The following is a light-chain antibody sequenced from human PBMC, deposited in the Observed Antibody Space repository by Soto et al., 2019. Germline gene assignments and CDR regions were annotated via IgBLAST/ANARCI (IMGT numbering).Light chain of an antibody. CDR2: DDD. J-gene: IGLJ3*02. CDR1: SGSIASNY. V-gene: IGLV6-57*03. Sequence: FMLTQPHSVSESPGKTVTMSCTRSSGSIASNYVQWFQLRPGSAPVTVISDDDQRPSGVPGRFSGSIDRSSNSAFLTISELKTEDEADYFCESFDNNTWVFGGGTKVTVL. CDR3: ESFDNNTWV.